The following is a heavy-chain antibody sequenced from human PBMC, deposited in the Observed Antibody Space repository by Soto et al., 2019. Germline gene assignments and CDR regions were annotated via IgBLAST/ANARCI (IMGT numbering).Heavy chain of an antibody. V-gene: IGHV3-33*01. D-gene: IGHD2-21*02. CDR2: IWYDGSNK. J-gene: IGHJ5*02. Sequence: GGSLRLSCAASGFTFSSYGMHWVRQAPGKGLEWVAVIWYDGSNKYYADSVKGRFTISRDNSKNTLYLQMNSLRAEDTAVYYCARDLGGGNSRAPFDPWGQGTLVTVSS. CDR1: GFTFSSYG. CDR3: ARDLGGGNSRAPFDP.